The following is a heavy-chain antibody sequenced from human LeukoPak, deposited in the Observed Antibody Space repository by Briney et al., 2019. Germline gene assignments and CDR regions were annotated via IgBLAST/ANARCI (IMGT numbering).Heavy chain of an antibody. CDR3: ARVDDYSNHFDY. D-gene: IGHD4-11*01. CDR2: IIPIFGTA. Sequence: GASVKVSCKASGGTFSSYAISWVRQAPGQGLEWMGGIIPIFGTANYAQKFQGRVTITTDESTSTAYMELSSLRSEDTAVYYCARVDDYSNHFDYWGQGTLVTVSS. J-gene: IGHJ4*02. V-gene: IGHV1-69*05. CDR1: GGTFSSYA.